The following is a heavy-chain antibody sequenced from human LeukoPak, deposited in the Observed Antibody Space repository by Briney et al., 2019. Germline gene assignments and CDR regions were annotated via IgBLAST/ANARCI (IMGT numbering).Heavy chain of an antibody. J-gene: IGHJ3*01. V-gene: IGHV1-24*01. D-gene: IGHD3-16*01. Sequence: ASVKVSCKVSGYTLTELSMHWVRQAPGKGLEWMGGFDPEDGETIYAQKFQGRVTMTEDTSTDTAYMELSSLRSEDTAVYYCVRDMRGSSRNDAFDVWGQGTMVTVSS. CDR2: FDPEDGET. CDR3: VRDMRGSSRNDAFDV. CDR1: GYTLTELS.